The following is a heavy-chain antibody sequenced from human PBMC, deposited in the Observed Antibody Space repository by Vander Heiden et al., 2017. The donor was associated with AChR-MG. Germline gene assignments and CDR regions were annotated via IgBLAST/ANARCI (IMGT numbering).Heavy chain of an antibody. Sequence: EVQPVEPGGGLVKPGRPLRPSCTASGFTFGDYAMSWFRQAPGKGLEWVGFIRSKAYGGTTEYAASVKGRFTIARDDSNSIAYLQRSSLKSEHTAVYYCTSHDYSRSRCSSYYYYGMDVWGQGTTVTVSS. J-gene: IGHJ6*02. CDR1: GFTFGDYA. D-gene: IGHD4-4*01. CDR2: IRSKAYGGTT. CDR3: TSHDYSRSRCSSYYYYGMDV. V-gene: IGHV3-49*05.